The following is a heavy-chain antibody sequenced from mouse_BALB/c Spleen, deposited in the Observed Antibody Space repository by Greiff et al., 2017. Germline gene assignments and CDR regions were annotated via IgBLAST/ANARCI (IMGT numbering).Heavy chain of an antibody. V-gene: IGHV5-6-4*01. Sequence: EVMLVESGGGLVKPGGSLKLSCAASGFTFSSYTMSWVRQTPEKRLEWVATISSGGSYTYYPDSVKGRFTISRDNAKNTLYLQMSSLKSEDTAMYYCTRDHGNYDYFDYWGQGTTLTVSS. CDR2: ISSGGSYT. CDR1: GFTFSSYT. CDR3: TRDHGNYDYFDY. J-gene: IGHJ2*01. D-gene: IGHD2-1*01.